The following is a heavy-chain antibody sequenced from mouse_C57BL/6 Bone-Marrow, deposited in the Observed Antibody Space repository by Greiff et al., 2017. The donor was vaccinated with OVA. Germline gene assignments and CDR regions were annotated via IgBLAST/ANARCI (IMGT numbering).Heavy chain of an antibody. V-gene: IGHV3-8*01. CDR1: GYSITSDY. J-gene: IGHJ1*03. CDR3: ARGPYYYGSNWYFDV. D-gene: IGHD1-1*01. Sequence: EVLLQQSGPGLAKPSQTLSLTCSVTGYSITSDYWNWIRKFPGNKLEYMGYISYSGSTYYNPSLKSRISITRDTSKNQYYLQLNSVTTEDTATYYCARGPYYYGSNWYFDVWGTGTTVTVSS. CDR2: ISYSGST.